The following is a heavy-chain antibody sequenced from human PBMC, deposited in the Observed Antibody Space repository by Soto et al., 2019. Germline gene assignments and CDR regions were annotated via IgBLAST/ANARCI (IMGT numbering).Heavy chain of an antibody. J-gene: IGHJ4*02. CDR3: ASRDSSGSHGDY. V-gene: IGHV1-69*06. CDR2: IIPIFGTA. D-gene: IGHD3-22*01. CDR1: GGTFSSYA. Sequence: GASVKVSCKASGGTFSSYAISWVRQAPGQGLEWMGGIIPIFGTANYAQKFQGRVTITADKSTSTAYMELSSLRSEDTAVYYCASRDSSGSHGDYWGQGTLVTVSS.